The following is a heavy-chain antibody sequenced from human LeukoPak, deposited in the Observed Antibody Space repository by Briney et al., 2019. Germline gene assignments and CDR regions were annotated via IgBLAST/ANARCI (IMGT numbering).Heavy chain of an antibody. Sequence: GESLKISCQTSGLTFTDYWIGWVRQMPGKGLEWMGIIYPRDSDTKYSPSFRGQVTMSADKSTNTAYLQWGSLKASDTAMYFCARGDASMATGFNYWGQGTLVTVSS. J-gene: IGHJ4*02. D-gene: IGHD6-6*01. CDR3: ARGDASMATGFNY. V-gene: IGHV5-51*01. CDR1: GLTFTDYW. CDR2: IYPRDSDT.